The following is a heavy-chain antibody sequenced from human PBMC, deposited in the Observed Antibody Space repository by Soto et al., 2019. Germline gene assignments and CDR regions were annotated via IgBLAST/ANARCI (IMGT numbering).Heavy chain of an antibody. J-gene: IGHJ4*02. CDR3: ARQYSSGWQYYFDY. CDR2: IYYSGST. CDR1: GGSISSSSYY. Sequence: SETLSLTCTVSGGSISSSSYYWGWIRQPPGKGLEWIGSIYYSGSTYYNPSLKSRVTISVDTSKNQFSLKLSSVTAADTAVYYCARQYSSGWQYYFDYWGQGTLVTVS. V-gene: IGHV4-39*01. D-gene: IGHD6-19*01.